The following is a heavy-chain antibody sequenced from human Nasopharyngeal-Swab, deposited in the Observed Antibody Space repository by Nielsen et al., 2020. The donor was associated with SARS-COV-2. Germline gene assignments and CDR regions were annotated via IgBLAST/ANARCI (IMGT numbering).Heavy chain of an antibody. V-gene: IGHV3-21*01. CDR3: ARDTGGPPNYFDP. CDR2: ISSTTPYI. CDR1: GFTFGGYT. D-gene: IGHD1-7*01. J-gene: IGHJ5*02. Sequence: GGSLRLSCVASGFTFGGYTMNWVRQAPGKGLEWISSISSTTPYIYYADSVKGRFTISRDNAKNSLYLQMNFLRVEDTAMYYCARDTGGPPNYFDPWGQGTLVTVSS.